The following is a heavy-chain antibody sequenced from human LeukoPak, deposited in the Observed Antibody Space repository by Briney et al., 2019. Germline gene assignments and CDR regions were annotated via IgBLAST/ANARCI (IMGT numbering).Heavy chain of an antibody. J-gene: IGHJ4*02. V-gene: IGHV3-30*03. CDR3: ARGESSSRPYYDFWSGYYLVDY. CDR2: ISYDGSNK. Sequence: GGSLRLSCAASGFTFSSYGMHWVRQAPGKGLEWVAVISYDGSNKYYADSVKGRFTISRDNSKNTLYLQMNSLRAEDTAVYYCARGESSSRPYYDFWSGYYLVDYWGQGTLVTVSS. D-gene: IGHD3-3*01. CDR1: GFTFSSYG.